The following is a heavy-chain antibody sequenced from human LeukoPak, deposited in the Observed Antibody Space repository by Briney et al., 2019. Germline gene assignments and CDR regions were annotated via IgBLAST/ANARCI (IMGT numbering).Heavy chain of an antibody. J-gene: IGHJ4*02. CDR1: GFTFSNYG. D-gene: IGHD2-15*01. CDR2: ISYDGNNN. V-gene: IGHV3-30*03. Sequence: GGSLRLSCTASGFTFSNYGMHWVRQAPGKGLEWMATISYDGNNNYYTYSVKGRFTVSRDNSKNTLYLQMNSLRGEDTGVYYCARVGSPYYFDYWGQGTLVTVSS. CDR3: ARVGSPYYFDY.